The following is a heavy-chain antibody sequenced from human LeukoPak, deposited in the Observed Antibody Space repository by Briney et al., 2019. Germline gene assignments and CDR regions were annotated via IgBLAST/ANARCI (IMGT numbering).Heavy chain of an antibody. CDR2: TYYRSKWYN. Sequence: SQTLSLTRAISGDSVSSNSAAWNWIRQSPSRGLEWLGRTYYRSKWYNDYAVSVKRRITINPDTSKNQLSLQLNSVTPEDTAVYYCARATMIPRGFDYWGQGTLVTVSS. CDR1: GDSVSSNSAA. D-gene: IGHD3-22*01. CDR3: ARATMIPRGFDY. J-gene: IGHJ4*02. V-gene: IGHV6-1*01.